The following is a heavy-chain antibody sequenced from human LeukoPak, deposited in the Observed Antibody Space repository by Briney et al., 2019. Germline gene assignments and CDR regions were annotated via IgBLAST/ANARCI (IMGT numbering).Heavy chain of an antibody. D-gene: IGHD4-17*01. V-gene: IGHV3-33*01. CDR1: GFTFSSYG. J-gene: IGHJ4*02. Sequence: GGSLRLSCAASGFTFSSYGMHWVRQAPGKGLEWVAVIWYDGSNKYYADSVKGRFTISRDNSKNTLYLQMNSLRAEDTAVYYCARVLYGDYALDCSGQGTLVTVSS. CDR3: ARVLYGDYALDC. CDR2: IWYDGSNK.